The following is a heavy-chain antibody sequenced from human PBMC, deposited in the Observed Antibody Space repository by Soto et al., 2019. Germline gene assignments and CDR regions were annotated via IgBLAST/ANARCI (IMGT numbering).Heavy chain of an antibody. J-gene: IGHJ4*02. CDR2: ITDNGVDA. CDR1: GLTFGSRA. V-gene: IGHV3-23*01. Sequence: GGSLRLSCVASGLTFGSRAMSWVRQAPGEGLQWVATITDNGVDAKYADSVRGRFVISRDNSKKTLYLQMTSLTAGDSAMYFCARGSTESYPGSRIFDFWGRGTLVTVSS. CDR3: ARGSTESYPGSRIFDF. D-gene: IGHD3-10*01.